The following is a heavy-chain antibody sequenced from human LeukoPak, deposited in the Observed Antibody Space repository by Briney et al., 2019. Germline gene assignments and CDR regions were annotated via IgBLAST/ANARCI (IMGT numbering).Heavy chain of an antibody. Sequence: PSETLSLTCTVSGGSISSISYYWGWIRQPPGKGLEWIGSIYYSGSTYYNPSLKSRVTISVDTSKNQFSLKLSSVTAADTAVYYCARHEIVGATPFDYWGQGTLVTASS. CDR3: ARHEIVGATPFDY. J-gene: IGHJ4*02. CDR2: IYYSGST. V-gene: IGHV4-39*01. CDR1: GGSISSISYY. D-gene: IGHD1-26*01.